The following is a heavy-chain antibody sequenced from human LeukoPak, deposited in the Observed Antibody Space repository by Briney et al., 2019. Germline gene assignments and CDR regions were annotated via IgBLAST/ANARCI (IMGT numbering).Heavy chain of an antibody. CDR1: GFTFSSYG. J-gene: IGHJ6*02. CDR2: ISYDGSNK. D-gene: IGHD6-19*01. CDR3: ARVDPGYSSGWFLGHGMDV. V-gene: IGHV3-30*03. Sequence: GRSLRLSCAASGFTFSSYGMHWVRQAPGKGLEWVAVISYDGSNKYYADSVKGRFTISRDNSKNTLYLQMNSPRAEDTAVYYCARVDPGYSSGWFLGHGMDVWGQGTTVTVSS.